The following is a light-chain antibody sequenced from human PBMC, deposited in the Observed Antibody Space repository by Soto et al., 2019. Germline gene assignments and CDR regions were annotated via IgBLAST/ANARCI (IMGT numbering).Light chain of an antibody. CDR1: SGDIGSYNR. J-gene: IGLJ1*01. CDR3: SSYTNINTRACV. V-gene: IGLV2-14*01. CDR2: EAT. Sequence: QCVVTPPASLSGSPGQSITISCTGTSGDIGSYNRVSWYQQHPGKAPKLIIYEATDRPSGVSNRFSGSKSGNTASLTISGLQAEDEAEYYCSSYTNINTRACVFGTGTKVTVL.